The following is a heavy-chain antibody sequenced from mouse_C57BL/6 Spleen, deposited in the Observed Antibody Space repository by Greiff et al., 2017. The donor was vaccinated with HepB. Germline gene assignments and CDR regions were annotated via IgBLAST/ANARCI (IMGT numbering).Heavy chain of an antibody. CDR3: ASNYEFAY. V-gene: IGHV1-82*01. D-gene: IGHD2-1*01. CDR2: IYPGDGDT. CDR1: GYAFSSSW. J-gene: IGHJ3*01. Sequence: QVQLQQSGPELVKPGASVKISCKASGYAFSSSWMNWVKQRPGKGLEWIGRIYPGDGDTNYNGKFKGKATLTADKSSSTAYMQLSSLTSEYSAVYFCASNYEFAYWGQGTLVTVSA.